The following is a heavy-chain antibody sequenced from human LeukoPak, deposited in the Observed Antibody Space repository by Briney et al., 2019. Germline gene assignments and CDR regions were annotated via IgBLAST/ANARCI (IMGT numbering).Heavy chain of an antibody. CDR2: IYYSGTT. Sequence: SETPSLTCTVSGGSISSYYWSWIRQPPGKGLEWVGYIYYSGTTKYNPSLKSRVSISVDTSKNQFSLKLSSVTAAVTAVYYCARGVYIAAAQYAYWGQGTLVTASS. CDR3: ARGVYIAAAQYAY. CDR1: GGSISSYY. V-gene: IGHV4-59*01. J-gene: IGHJ4*02. D-gene: IGHD6-13*01.